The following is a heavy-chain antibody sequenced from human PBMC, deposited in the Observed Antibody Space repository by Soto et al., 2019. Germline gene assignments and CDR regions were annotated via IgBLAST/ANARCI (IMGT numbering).Heavy chain of an antibody. Sequence: QVQLVQSGAEVKKPGASVKVSCKASGYTFTSYGISWVRQAPGQGLEWMGWISAYNGNTNYAQKLQGRVTMTTDTSTSTAYMEPRSLRSDDTAVYYCARDASIAAAGTSKRYYYYYGMDVWGQGTTVTVSS. D-gene: IGHD6-13*01. CDR2: ISAYNGNT. CDR3: ARDASIAAAGTSKRYYYYYGMDV. CDR1: GYTFTSYG. V-gene: IGHV1-18*01. J-gene: IGHJ6*02.